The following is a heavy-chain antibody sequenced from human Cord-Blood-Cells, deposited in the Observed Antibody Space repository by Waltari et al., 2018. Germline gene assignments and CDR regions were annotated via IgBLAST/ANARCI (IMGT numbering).Heavy chain of an antibody. V-gene: IGHV4-34*01. CDR3: ARGRLLWFGELDY. CDR2: INHRGST. CDR1: GGSFSGYY. D-gene: IGHD3-10*01. Sequence: QVQLQQWGAGLLKPSETLSLTCAVYGGSFSGYYWSWIRQPPGKGLEWIGEINHRGSTNYHPSLKSRVTISVDTSKNQFSLKLSSVTAADTAVYYCARGRLLWFGELDYWGQGTLVTVSS. J-gene: IGHJ4*02.